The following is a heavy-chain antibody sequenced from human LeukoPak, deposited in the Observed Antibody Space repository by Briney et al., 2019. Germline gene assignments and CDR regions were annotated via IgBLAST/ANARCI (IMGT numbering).Heavy chain of an antibody. CDR1: GGTFSSYA. CDR3: ARGRSGGEPLYYFDY. J-gene: IGHJ4*02. Sequence: GASVKVSYNASGGTFSSYAISWVRQAPGQGLEWMGGIIPIFGTANYAQKFQGRVTITADKSTNTAYMELSSLRTEDTAVYYCARGRSGGEPLYYFDYWGQGTLVTVSS. CDR2: IIPIFGTA. D-gene: IGHD3-16*01. V-gene: IGHV1-69*06.